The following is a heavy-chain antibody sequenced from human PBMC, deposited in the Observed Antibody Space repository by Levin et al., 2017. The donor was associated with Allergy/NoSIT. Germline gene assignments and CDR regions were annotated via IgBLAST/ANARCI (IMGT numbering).Heavy chain of an antibody. D-gene: IGHD6-19*01. CDR3: ARSGRGDTEWLAWGDYYYDYGMDV. Sequence: GGSLRLSCAASGFTFSSYSMNWVRQAPGKGLEWVSSISSSSSYIYYADSVKGRFTISRDNAKNSLYLQMNSLRAEDTAVYYCARSGRGDTEWLAWGDYYYDYGMDVWGQGTTVTVSS. CDR1: GFTFSSYS. CDR2: ISSSSSYI. J-gene: IGHJ6*02. V-gene: IGHV3-21*01.